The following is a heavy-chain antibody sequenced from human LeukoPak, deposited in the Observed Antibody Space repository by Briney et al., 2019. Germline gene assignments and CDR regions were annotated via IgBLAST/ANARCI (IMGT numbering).Heavy chain of an antibody. CDR2: IYYTGST. V-gene: IGHV4-59*02. Sequence: SETLSLTCTVSGGSVSDYYWSWIRQSPGKGLEWIGYIYYTGSTSYNPSLRSRVTMSADTSKNQFSLKLSSVTAADTAVYYCARDLGYSYGYRYFDLWGRGTLVTVSS. CDR3: ARDLGYSYGYRYFDL. J-gene: IGHJ2*01. CDR1: GGSVSDYY. D-gene: IGHD5-18*01.